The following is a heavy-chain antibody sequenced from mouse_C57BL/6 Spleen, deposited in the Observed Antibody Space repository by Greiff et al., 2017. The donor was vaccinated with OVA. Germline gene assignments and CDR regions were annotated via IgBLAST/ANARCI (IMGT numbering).Heavy chain of an antibody. CDR1: GYTFTSYW. CDR2: IYPSDSET. D-gene: IGHD2-4*01. CDR3: AREDYGAEAY. V-gene: IGHV1-61*01. J-gene: IGHJ3*01. Sequence: QVQLQQPGAELVRPGSSVKLSCKASGYTFTSYWMDWVKQRPGQGLEWIGNIYPSDSETHYNQKFKDKATLTVDKSSSTAYMQLSSLTSEDSAVYYCAREDYGAEAYWGQGTLVTVSA.